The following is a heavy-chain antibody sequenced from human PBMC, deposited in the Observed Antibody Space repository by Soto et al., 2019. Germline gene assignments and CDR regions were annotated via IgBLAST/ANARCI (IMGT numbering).Heavy chain of an antibody. Sequence: QVQLVQSGAEVKKPGASVKVSCKASGYTFTSYYMHWVRQAPGQGLEWMGIINPSGGSTRYAQKYQGRVTMTRDTSTSTVYMELSSLRSEDTAVYYCARDLSTMVRGVSYYYYMDVWGKGTTVTVSS. J-gene: IGHJ6*03. D-gene: IGHD3-10*01. CDR3: ARDLSTMVRGVSYYYYMDV. CDR2: INPSGGST. V-gene: IGHV1-46*03. CDR1: GYTFTSYY.